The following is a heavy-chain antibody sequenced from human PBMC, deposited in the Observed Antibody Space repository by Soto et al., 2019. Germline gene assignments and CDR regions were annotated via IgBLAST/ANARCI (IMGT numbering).Heavy chain of an antibody. J-gene: IGHJ4*02. CDR2: IYHSGST. D-gene: IGHD4-17*01. Sequence: QLQLQESGSGLVKPSQTLSLTCAVSGGSISSGGYSWSWIRQPPGKGLEWIGYIYHSGSTYYNPSLRSRVTISVYRSKNQFSLKLSSVTAADTAVYYCARCMTTESLFDYWGQGTLVTVSS. CDR1: GGSISSGGYS. V-gene: IGHV4-30-2*01. CDR3: ARCMTTESLFDY.